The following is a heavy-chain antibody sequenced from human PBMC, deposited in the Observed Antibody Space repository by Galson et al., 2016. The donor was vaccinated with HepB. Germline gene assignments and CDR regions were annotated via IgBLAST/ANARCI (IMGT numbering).Heavy chain of an antibody. Sequence: SETLSLNCTVSGGSISSSSYYWGWIRQPPGKGLEWIGSIYYSGSTYYNPSLKSRVTISVDTSKNQFSLKLSSVTAADTAVYYCARHRIQLNWFDPWGQGTLVTVSS. CDR2: IYYSGST. CDR3: ARHRIQLNWFDP. V-gene: IGHV4-39*01. CDR1: GGSISSSSYY. J-gene: IGHJ5*02. D-gene: IGHD5-18*01.